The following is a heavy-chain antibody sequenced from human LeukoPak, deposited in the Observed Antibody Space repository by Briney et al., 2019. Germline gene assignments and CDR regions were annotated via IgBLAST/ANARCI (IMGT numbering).Heavy chain of an antibody. D-gene: IGHD3-22*01. CDR2: FGTRSTSV. CDR1: GFTFTNAW. Sequence: GGSLRLSCAASGFTFTNAWMNWIRQAPGKGLEWVSSFGTRSTSVYHAGSVKGRFAISRDNAKNSLYLQMNSLRAEDTALYYCAREVSEGFDFWGQGTLVTVSS. J-gene: IGHJ4*02. V-gene: IGHV3-21*04. CDR3: AREVSEGFDF.